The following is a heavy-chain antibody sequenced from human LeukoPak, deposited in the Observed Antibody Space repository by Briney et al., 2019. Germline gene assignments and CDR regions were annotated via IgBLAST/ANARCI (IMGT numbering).Heavy chain of an antibody. CDR1: GFTFNNYA. V-gene: IGHV3-23*01. J-gene: IGHJ4*02. D-gene: IGHD2-2*01. CDR3: AKQYCSSTSCSYFDY. CDR2: ISGSGGST. Sequence: PGGSLRLSCAASGFTFNNYAMSWVRQAPGKGLEWVSAISGSGGSTYYADSVKGRFTISRDNSKNTLYLQMNSLRAEDTAVYYCAKQYCSSTSCSYFDYWGQGTLVTVSS.